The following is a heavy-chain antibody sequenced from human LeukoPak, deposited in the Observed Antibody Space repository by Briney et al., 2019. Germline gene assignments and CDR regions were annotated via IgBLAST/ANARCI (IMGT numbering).Heavy chain of an antibody. CDR3: ARAVTMVRGVIITYPAAFDI. V-gene: IGHV1-8*02. CDR1: GYTFTSYD. D-gene: IGHD3-10*01. J-gene: IGHJ3*02. Sequence: GASVKVSCKASGYTFTSYDIDWVRQATGQGLEWMGWMNPNSGNTGYAQKFQGRVTMTRNTSISTAYMELSSLRSEDTAVYYCARAVTMVRGVIITYPAAFDIWGQGTMVTVSS. CDR2: MNPNSGNT.